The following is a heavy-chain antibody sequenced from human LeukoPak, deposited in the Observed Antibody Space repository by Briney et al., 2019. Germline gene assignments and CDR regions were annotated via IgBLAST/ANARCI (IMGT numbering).Heavy chain of an antibody. D-gene: IGHD6-13*01. CDR2: INAGNGNT. CDR1: GYTFTSYA. CDR3: ARELLSSRGWYFDL. Sequence: ASVKVSCKASGYTFTSYAMHWVRQAPGQRLEWMGWINAGNGNTKYSQKFQGRVTITRDTSASTAYMELSSLGSEDTAVYYCARELLSSRGWYFDLWGRGTLVTVSS. V-gene: IGHV1-3*01. J-gene: IGHJ2*01.